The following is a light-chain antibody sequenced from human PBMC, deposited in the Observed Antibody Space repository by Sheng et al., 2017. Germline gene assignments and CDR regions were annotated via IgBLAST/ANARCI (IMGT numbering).Light chain of an antibody. V-gene: IGLV3-27*01. CDR2: KDT. Sequence: SYELTQPSSVSVSPGQTARITCSGHLLAKKYGRWLQQKPGQAPVVVIYKDTERPSGIPERFSGSSSGTTVTLTISGVQVEDEADYYCYSAADNNWVFGGGTKMTVL. J-gene: IGLJ2*01. CDR1: LLAKKY. CDR3: YSAADNNWV.